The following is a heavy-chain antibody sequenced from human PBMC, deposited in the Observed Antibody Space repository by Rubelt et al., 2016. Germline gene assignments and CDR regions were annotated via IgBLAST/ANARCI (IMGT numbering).Heavy chain of an antibody. J-gene: IGHJ4*02. Sequence: QVQLQQWGAGLLKPSETLSLTCAVYGGSFSEYYWTWVRQPPGKGLAGIGPLHPSGITNYNPSPQSRVAIYVDTSNNQFSRKLGPVAAAETAVYFCVRGVDPAKTGYWGQGTLVTVSS. CDR2: LHPSGIT. CDR1: GGSFSEYY. CDR3: VRGVDPAKTGY. D-gene: IGHD5-12*01. V-gene: IGHV4-34*01.